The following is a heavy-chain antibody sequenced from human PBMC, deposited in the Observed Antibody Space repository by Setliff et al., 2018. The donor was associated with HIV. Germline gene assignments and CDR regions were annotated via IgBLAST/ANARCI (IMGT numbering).Heavy chain of an antibody. CDR1: GYSLTELS. J-gene: IGHJ3*02. Sequence: RASVKVSCKVSGYSLTELSIHWVRQAPGEGLEWMGGFDPEDDETVYAEKFQCRVTMTEDTSTDTAYMALSSLRSEDTAMYYCATSGFYDILTGPTPGVFDIWGQVTMVTVSS. V-gene: IGHV1-24*01. CDR3: ATSGFYDILTGPTPGVFDI. CDR2: FDPEDDET. D-gene: IGHD3-9*01.